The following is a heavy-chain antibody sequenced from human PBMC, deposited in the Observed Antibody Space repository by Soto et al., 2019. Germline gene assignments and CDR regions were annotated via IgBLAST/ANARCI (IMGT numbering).Heavy chain of an antibody. Sequence: QVQLQQWGAGLLKPSETLSLTCAVYGGSFSSYYWSWIRQPPGKGLEWIGEINHSGSTNYNPSLKSRVTISVDTSKNQFSLKLSSVTAADTAVYYCARGRSAANNYFDYWGQGTLVTVSS. D-gene: IGHD6-25*01. CDR3: ARGRSAANNYFDY. J-gene: IGHJ4*02. CDR1: GGSFSSYY. CDR2: INHSGST. V-gene: IGHV4-34*01.